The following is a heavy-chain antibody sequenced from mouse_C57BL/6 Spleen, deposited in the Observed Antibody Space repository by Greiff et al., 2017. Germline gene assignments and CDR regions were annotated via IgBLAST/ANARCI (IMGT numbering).Heavy chain of an antibody. D-gene: IGHD1-1*01. V-gene: IGHV1-80*01. CDR3: ARGGYSSSYRFAY. CDR2: IYPGGGDT. CDR1: GYAFSSYW. Sequence: VKLQESGAELVKPGASVKISCKASGYAFSSYWMNWVKQRPGKGLEWIGQIYPGGGDTNYNGKFKGKATLTADKSSSTAYMQLSSLTSEDSAVYVCARGGYSSSYRFAYWGQGTLVTVSA. J-gene: IGHJ3*01.